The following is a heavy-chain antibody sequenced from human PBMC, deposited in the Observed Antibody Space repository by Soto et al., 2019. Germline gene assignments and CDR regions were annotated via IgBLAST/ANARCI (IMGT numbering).Heavy chain of an antibody. Sequence: GGSLRLSCAASGFTFSSYWVHWVRQAPGKGLVWVSRVNGDGSRTTYADSVRGRFTISRDNAKNTLFPQMNSLRAEDTAVYYCATAGYSGSYYNMDVWGKGTTVTVSS. V-gene: IGHV3-74*01. CDR3: ATAGYSGSYYNMDV. J-gene: IGHJ6*04. D-gene: IGHD1-26*01. CDR1: GFTFSSYW. CDR2: VNGDGSRT.